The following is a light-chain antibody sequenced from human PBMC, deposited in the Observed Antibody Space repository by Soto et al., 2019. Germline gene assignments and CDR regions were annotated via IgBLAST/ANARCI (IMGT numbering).Light chain of an antibody. CDR1: QTISSY. J-gene: IGKJ2*01. CDR2: AAS. V-gene: IGKV1-39*01. CDR3: QQSHSIPYT. Sequence: DIQMTQSPSSLSASVGDRVTITCRASQTISSYLNWYQHKPGKAPKLLIYAASSLQSGVPSRFSGSGSGTDFTLTISSLQPEDFATYYCQQSHSIPYTFSQGTKLEIK.